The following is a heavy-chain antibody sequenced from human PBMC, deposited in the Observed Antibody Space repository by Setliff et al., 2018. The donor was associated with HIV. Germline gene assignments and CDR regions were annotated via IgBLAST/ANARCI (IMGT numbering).Heavy chain of an antibody. D-gene: IGHD1-20*01. CDR3: ARDPGRYNGMDV. CDR2: ILSTGERT. Sequence: GGSLRLSCAASGFTFSNYAMSWVRQAPGEGLEWVSAILSTGERTFYADSVKGRFTISRDNSKNTVYLQMNSLRAEDTAVYYCARDPGRYNGMDVWGQGTTVTVSS. J-gene: IGHJ6*02. V-gene: IGHV3-23*01. CDR1: GFTFSNYA.